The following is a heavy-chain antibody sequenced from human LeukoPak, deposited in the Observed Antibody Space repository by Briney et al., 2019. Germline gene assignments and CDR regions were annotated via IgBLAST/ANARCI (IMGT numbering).Heavy chain of an antibody. D-gene: IGHD3-22*01. CDR1: GFTVSSNY. Sequence: GGSLRLSCAASGFTVSSNYMSWVRQAPGKGLEWVSVIYSGGSTYYADSVKGRFTISRDNSKNTLYLQMNSLRAEDSAVYYCARGSYDSSGYYYGGAWLDAWGQGTLVTVSS. CDR2: IYSGGST. V-gene: IGHV3-66*01. J-gene: IGHJ5*02. CDR3: ARGSYDSSGYYYGGAWLDA.